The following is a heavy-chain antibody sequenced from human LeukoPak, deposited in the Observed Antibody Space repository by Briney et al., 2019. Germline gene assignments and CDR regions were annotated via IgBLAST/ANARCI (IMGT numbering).Heavy chain of an antibody. Sequence: GGSLRLSCAASGFTFTSYSMNWVRQAPGKGLEWVSTISGGGGSTYYADSVKGRFTISRDNSKNTLYLQMSSLRAEDTAVYYCARSTVNYYGMDVWGQGTTVTVSS. D-gene: IGHD4-11*01. CDR1: GFTFTSYS. CDR2: ISGGGGST. V-gene: IGHV3-23*01. CDR3: ARSTVNYYGMDV. J-gene: IGHJ6*02.